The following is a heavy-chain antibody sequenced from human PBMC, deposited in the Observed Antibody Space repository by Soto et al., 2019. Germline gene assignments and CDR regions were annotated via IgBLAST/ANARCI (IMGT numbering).Heavy chain of an antibody. V-gene: IGHV3-30*18. CDR1: GFTFSSYG. CDR2: ISYDGSNK. Sequence: SLRLSCAASGFTFSSYGMHWVRQAPGKGLEWVAVISYDGSNKYYADSVKGRFTISRDNSKNTLYLQMNSLRAEDTAVYYCAKEGYYDSSGYYIAPLYWGQGTLVTVSS. CDR3: AKEGYYDSSGYYIAPLY. J-gene: IGHJ4*02. D-gene: IGHD3-22*01.